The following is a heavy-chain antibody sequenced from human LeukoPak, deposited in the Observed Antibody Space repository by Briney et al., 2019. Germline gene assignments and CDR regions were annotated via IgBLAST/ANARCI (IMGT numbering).Heavy chain of an antibody. Sequence: GGSLRLSCAASGFTFDDYGMSWVRQAPGKGLEWVSGINWNGGRTGYADSVKGRFTISRDNAKNSLYLQMNSLRAEDTALYYCARAVRNYYDSSGINWYFDLWGCGTLVTVSS. CDR2: INWNGGRT. D-gene: IGHD3-22*01. V-gene: IGHV3-20*04. CDR3: ARAVRNYYDSSGINWYFDL. J-gene: IGHJ2*01. CDR1: GFTFDDYG.